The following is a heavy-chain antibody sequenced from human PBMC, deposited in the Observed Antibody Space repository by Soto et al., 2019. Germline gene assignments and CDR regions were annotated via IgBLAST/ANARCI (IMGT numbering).Heavy chain of an antibody. CDR2: ISGSGGST. V-gene: IGHV3-23*01. CDR1: GFTFSSYA. J-gene: IGHJ4*02. Sequence: GGSLRLPCATSGFTFSSYAMIWVRQAPGKGLEWVSAISGSGGSTYYADSVKGRFTISRDNSKNTLYLQMNSLRAEDTAVYYCAKESPAMGSFDYWGQGTLVTVS. CDR3: AKESPAMGSFDY. D-gene: IGHD5-18*01.